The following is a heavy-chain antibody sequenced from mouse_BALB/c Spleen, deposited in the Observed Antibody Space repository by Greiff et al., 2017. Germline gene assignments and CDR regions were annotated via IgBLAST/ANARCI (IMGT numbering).Heavy chain of an antibody. CDR2: IWRGGST. V-gene: IGHV2-5-1*01. Sequence: VQRVESGPSLVQPSQSLSITCTVSGFSLTSYGVHWVRQSPGKGLEWLGVIWRGGSTDYNAAFMSRLSITKDNSKSQVFFKMNSLQADDTAIYYCAKIGYDDAYWGQGTLVTVSA. CDR1: GFSLTSYG. CDR3: AKIGYDDAY. D-gene: IGHD2-2*01. J-gene: IGHJ3*01.